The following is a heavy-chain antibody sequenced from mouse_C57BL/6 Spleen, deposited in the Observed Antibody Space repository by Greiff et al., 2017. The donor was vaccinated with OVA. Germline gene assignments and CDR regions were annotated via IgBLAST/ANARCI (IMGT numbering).Heavy chain of an antibody. CDR3: ARNGLYGNYPAMDY. Sequence: VQLQQSGPGLVQPSQSLSITCTVSGFSLTSYGVHWVRQSPGKGLELLGVIWSGGSTDYNAAFISRLSISKDNSKSQVFFKMNSLQADDTAIYYCARNGLYGNYPAMDYWGQGTSVTVSS. D-gene: IGHD2-1*01. J-gene: IGHJ4*01. CDR1: GFSLTSYG. CDR2: IWSGGST. V-gene: IGHV2-2*01.